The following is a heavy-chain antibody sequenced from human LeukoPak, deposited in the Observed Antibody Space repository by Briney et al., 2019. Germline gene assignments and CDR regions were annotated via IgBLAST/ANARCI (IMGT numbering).Heavy chain of an antibody. V-gene: IGHV4-39*01. Sequence: SETLSLTCDVSGDSISTPHWWSWVRQPPGKGLEWIGSMFYSGNTYYNPSLKSRVSISVDTSKNQVSLKLSSVAAADTAVHYCARHIRYPNIAVAGIDYWGQGILVTVSS. CDR2: MFYSGNT. J-gene: IGHJ4*02. CDR3: ARHIRYPNIAVAGIDY. D-gene: IGHD6-19*01. CDR1: GDSISTPHW.